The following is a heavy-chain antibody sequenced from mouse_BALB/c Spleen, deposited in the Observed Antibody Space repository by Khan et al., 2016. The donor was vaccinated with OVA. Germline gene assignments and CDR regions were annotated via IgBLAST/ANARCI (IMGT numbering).Heavy chain of an antibody. CDR1: GFSLTNYD. CDR2: IWGDGNT. V-gene: IGHV2-3*01. CDR3: AGFEASYYALDY. J-gene: IGHJ4*01. Sequence: QVQLKESGPGLVAPSQSLSITCTVSGFSLTNYDVSWVRQPPGKGLEWLGVIWGDGNTNYHSALISSLSISKDNSKNQVFLKLNSLQTDDTATYYCAGFEASYYALDYWGQGTSVTVSS. D-gene: IGHD6-1*01.